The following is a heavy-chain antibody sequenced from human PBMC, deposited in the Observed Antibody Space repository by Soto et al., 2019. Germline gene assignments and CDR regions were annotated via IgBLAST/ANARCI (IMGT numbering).Heavy chain of an antibody. Sequence: PSETLSLTCTVSGGSVSSGSYYWSWIRQPPGKGLEWIGYIYYSGSTNYNPSLKSRVTISVDTSKNQFSLKLSSVTAADTAVYYCARDISGDYVWGSYRYTSRFDPWGQGTLVTVSS. CDR1: GGSVSSGSYY. CDR2: IYYSGST. J-gene: IGHJ5*02. CDR3: ARDISGDYVWGSYRYTSRFDP. V-gene: IGHV4-61*01. D-gene: IGHD3-16*02.